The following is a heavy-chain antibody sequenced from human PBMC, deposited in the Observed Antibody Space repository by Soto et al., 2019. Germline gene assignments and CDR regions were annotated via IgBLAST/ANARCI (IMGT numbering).Heavy chain of an antibody. J-gene: IGHJ4*02. D-gene: IGHD4-17*01. Sequence: SETLSLTCAVSGDSISSRNWWSWVRQPPGKGLEWIGEISHGGNTNYNPSLQSRVTISVDTSKNQFSLKLSSVTAADTAVYYCARENYGGKRYYFDYWGQGTLVTVSS. CDR3: ARENYGGKRYYFDY. V-gene: IGHV4-4*02. CDR2: ISHGGNT. CDR1: GDSISSRNW.